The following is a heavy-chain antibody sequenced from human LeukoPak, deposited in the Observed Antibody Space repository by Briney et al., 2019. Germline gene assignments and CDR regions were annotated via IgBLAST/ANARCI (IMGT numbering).Heavy chain of an antibody. V-gene: IGHV1-18*01. CDR1: GSTFTSCG. CDR2: ISAYNGNT. J-gene: IGHJ6*02. Sequence: GASVKVSCKSSGSTFTSCGISLKRQAPAQGLEWMGWISAYNGNTNYAQKLQGRGTMTTDTSTSTAYMELRSLRSDDKAVYYCARELRHYYGMDVWGQGTTVTVSS. D-gene: IGHD4-17*01. CDR3: ARELRHYYGMDV.